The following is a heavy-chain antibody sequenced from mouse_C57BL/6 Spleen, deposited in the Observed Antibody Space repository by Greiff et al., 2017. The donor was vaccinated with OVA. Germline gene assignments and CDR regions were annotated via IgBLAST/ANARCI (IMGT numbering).Heavy chain of an antibody. J-gene: IGHJ2*01. D-gene: IGHD1-1*01. V-gene: IGHV1-61*01. CDR3: ARGSVVPDY. Sequence: QVHVKQPGAELVRPGSSVKLSCKASGYTFTSYWMDWVKQRPGQGLEWIGNIYPSDSETHYNQKFKDKATLTVDKSSSTAYMQLSSLTSEDSAVYYCARGSVVPDYWGQGTTLTVSS. CDR1: GYTFTSYW. CDR2: IYPSDSET.